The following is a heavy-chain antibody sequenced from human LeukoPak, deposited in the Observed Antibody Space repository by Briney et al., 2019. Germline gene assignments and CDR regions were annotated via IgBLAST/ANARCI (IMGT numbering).Heavy chain of an antibody. Sequence: PSETLSLTCTVSGGSISSYYWSWIRQPPGKGLEWIGYIYYSGSTNYNPSLKSRVTISVDTSKNQFSLKLSSVTAADTAVYYCAREVLIAAAGNGGIYYYYYYMDVWGKGTTVTVSS. CDR2: IYYSGST. D-gene: IGHD6-13*01. CDR3: AREVLIAAAGNGGIYYYYYYMDV. V-gene: IGHV4-59*01. CDR1: GGSISSYY. J-gene: IGHJ6*03.